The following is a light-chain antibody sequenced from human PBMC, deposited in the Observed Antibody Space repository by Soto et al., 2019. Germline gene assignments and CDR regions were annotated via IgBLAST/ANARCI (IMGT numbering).Light chain of an antibody. J-gene: IGKJ1*01. CDR3: MKSIQLPRT. CDR1: QSILHGAGTTR. CDR2: QVY. Sequence: DIVMTQSPLSLSVTPGHPGSISCKSSQSILHGAGTTRLYWYLQKPDQSPQLLISQVYNRYSGVPERFGGSESGRDFTLKISRVWAEEVGVYYCMKSIQLPRTFGQGNKVEIK. V-gene: IGKV2D-29*02.